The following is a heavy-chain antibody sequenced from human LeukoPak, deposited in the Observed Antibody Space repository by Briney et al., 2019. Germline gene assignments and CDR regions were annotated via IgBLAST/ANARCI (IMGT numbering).Heavy chain of an antibody. D-gene: IGHD3-3*01. Sequence: ASVKVSCKASGYTFTSYDINWVRQATGQGLEWMGWMNPNSGNTGYAQKLQGRVTMTTDTSTSTAYMELRSLRSDDTAVYYCARDSDFWSGYYYAYWGQGTLVTVSS. V-gene: IGHV1-8*01. CDR1: GYTFTSYD. CDR2: MNPNSGNT. CDR3: ARDSDFWSGYYYAY. J-gene: IGHJ4*02.